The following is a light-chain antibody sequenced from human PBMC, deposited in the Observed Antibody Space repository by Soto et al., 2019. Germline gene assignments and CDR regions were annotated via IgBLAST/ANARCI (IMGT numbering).Light chain of an antibody. J-gene: IGKJ1*01. CDR1: QSFSSSQ. V-gene: IGKV3-20*01. CDR2: DAS. CDR3: QLYGSSPPLT. Sequence: EIVLTQSPGTLSLSPGERATLSCRASQSFSSSQLAWYQQKPSQAPRLVIYDASTRATGIPDRFSGSGSGTGFTLTISRLEPEDFAVYHGQLYGSSPPLTFGQGTKVEIK.